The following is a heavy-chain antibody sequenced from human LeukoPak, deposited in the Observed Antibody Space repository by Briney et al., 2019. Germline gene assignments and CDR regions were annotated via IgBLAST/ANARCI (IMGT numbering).Heavy chain of an antibody. CDR1: GDSISTYY. CDR3: ARPIVVVPLRAFDI. V-gene: IGHV4-4*07. Sequence: SETLSLTCSVSGDSISTYYWSWIRQPAGKGLEWIGRIYTSGSTNYNPSLKSRVTISVDTSKNQFSLKLSSVTAADTAVYYCARPIVVVPLRAFDIWGQGTMVTVSS. J-gene: IGHJ3*02. CDR2: IYTSGST. D-gene: IGHD2-21*01.